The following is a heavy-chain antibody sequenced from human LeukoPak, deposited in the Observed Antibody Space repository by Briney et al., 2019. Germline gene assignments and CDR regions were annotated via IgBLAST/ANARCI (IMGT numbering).Heavy chain of an antibody. D-gene: IGHD4-17*01. CDR2: IRYDGNNK. CDR1: GFTFRSYG. CDR3: AKGYGDLVAFDI. V-gene: IGHV3-30*02. Sequence: PGGSLRLSCAASGFTFRSYGMDWVRQAPGKGQGWGAFIRYDGNNKDYGDSVKGRFTISRDNSKNTLYLQMNSLRVEDTAVYYCAKGYGDLVAFDIWGQGTMVTVSS. J-gene: IGHJ3*02.